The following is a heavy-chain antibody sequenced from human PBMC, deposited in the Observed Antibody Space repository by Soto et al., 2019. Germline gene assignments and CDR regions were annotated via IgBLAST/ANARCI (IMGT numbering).Heavy chain of an antibody. CDR1: GCSISSYY. Sequence: SEALSLTCPVSGCSISSYYWSWIRQPPGKGLEWIGYIYYSGSTNYNPSLKSRVTISVDTSKNQFSLKLSSVTAADTAVYYCARIVGATKVVDYWGQGTLVTVSS. CDR3: ARIVGATKVVDY. D-gene: IGHD1-26*01. V-gene: IGHV4-59*01. J-gene: IGHJ4*02. CDR2: IYYSGST.